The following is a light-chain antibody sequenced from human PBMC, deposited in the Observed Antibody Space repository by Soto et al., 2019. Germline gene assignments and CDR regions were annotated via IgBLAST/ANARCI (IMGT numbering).Light chain of an antibody. Sequence: ERVMTQSPATLSVFPGERATLSCRASQSVSSNLAWYQQKAGQAPRLLMYGASTRATGIPARFSGSGSGTEFTLTISSLQSEDFAVYYCQQYNNWPLTFGGGTKVEIK. CDR1: QSVSSN. V-gene: IGKV3-15*01. CDR3: QQYNNWPLT. CDR2: GAS. J-gene: IGKJ4*01.